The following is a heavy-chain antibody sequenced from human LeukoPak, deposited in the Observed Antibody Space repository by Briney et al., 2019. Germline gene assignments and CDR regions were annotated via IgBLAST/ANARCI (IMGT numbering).Heavy chain of an antibody. Sequence: GGSLRLSCAASGFTFSSYSMNWVRQAPGKGLELVSSISTSSSYVYYADSVKGRFTISRDNAKNSLYLQMNSLRAEDTAVYYCARGSEWELLSCDFWGQGTVVTVSS. CDR3: ARGSEWELLSCDF. J-gene: IGHJ4*02. V-gene: IGHV3-21*01. CDR1: GFTFSSYS. CDR2: ISTSSSYV. D-gene: IGHD1-26*01.